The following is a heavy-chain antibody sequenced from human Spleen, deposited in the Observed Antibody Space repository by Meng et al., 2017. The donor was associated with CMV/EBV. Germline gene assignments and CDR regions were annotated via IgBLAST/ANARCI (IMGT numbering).Heavy chain of an antibody. J-gene: IGHJ4*02. CDR3: ARHNGGTYRFDC. CDR2: TYYRSKWYN. Sequence: QRHRHTSGPGRLTPRQPRSLTCVISGDSGSSNSVAWAWIRQSPSRGLEWLGRTYYRSKWYNDYAMFVKSRITISQDTSKNQFSLQLNSVTPEDTAVYYCARHNGGTYRFDCWGQGTLVTVSS. D-gene: IGHD1-26*01. V-gene: IGHV6-1*01. CDR1: GDSGSSNSVA.